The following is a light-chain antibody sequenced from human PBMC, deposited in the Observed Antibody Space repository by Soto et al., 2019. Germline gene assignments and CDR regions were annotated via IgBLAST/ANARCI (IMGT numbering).Light chain of an antibody. CDR2: GAS. Sequence: EIVLTQFPGARSLSPGERVTLSSRASQTVSNTYLAWYQQKSGQAPKFLIYGASNRATGIPDRFSGSGSGTDFTLTISRLEPEDFAVYYCQQYGALPPTFGGGTKVEIK. CDR1: QTVSNTY. J-gene: IGKJ4*01. V-gene: IGKV3-20*01. CDR3: QQYGALPPT.